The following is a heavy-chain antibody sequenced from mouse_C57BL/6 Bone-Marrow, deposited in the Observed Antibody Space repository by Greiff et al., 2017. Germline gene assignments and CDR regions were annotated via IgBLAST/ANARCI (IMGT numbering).Heavy chain of an antibody. D-gene: IGHD2-4*01. V-gene: IGHV5-15*01. J-gene: IGHJ1*03. CDR2: ISNLAYSI. CDR1: GFTFSDYG. Sequence: EVKVVESGGGLVQPGGSLKLSCAASGFTFSDYGMAWVRQAPRKGPEWVAFISNLAYSIYYADTVTGRVTISRENAKNTLYLEMRSLRSEDTAMYFCARNYDRDWWFAVWGTGTMVTVSA. CDR3: ARNYDRDWWFAV.